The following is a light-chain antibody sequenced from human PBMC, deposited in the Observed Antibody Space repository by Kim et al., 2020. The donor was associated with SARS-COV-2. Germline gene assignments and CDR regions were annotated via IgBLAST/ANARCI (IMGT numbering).Light chain of an antibody. CDR2: GASNGAS. V-gene: IGKV3-15*01. Sequence: PGERATPSCRASQSVSSNLAWYQQNPGQAPRLLIYGASNGASTRATGVPARFSGSGSGTEFTLSISSLQSEDFAIYYCQQYNDWPSFGQGTKLEI. CDR3: QQYNDWPS. J-gene: IGKJ2*03. CDR1: QSVSSN.